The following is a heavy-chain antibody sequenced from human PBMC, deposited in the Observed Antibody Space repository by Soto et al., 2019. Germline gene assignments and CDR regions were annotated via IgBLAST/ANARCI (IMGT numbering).Heavy chain of an antibody. CDR1: GFSLSTNGVG. J-gene: IGHJ4*02. D-gene: IGHD1-26*01. CDR2: IYCDGDK. CDR3: AHRRGAYYFDF. Sequence: QITLKESGPTLVKPTQTLTLTCTFSGFSLSTNGVGVGWIRQPPGKALEWLALIYCDGDKRYSPSLKSRLTITKDTSKNQMVLTMTNMDPVDTATYYCAHRRGAYYFDFWGLGTLVTVSS. V-gene: IGHV2-5*02.